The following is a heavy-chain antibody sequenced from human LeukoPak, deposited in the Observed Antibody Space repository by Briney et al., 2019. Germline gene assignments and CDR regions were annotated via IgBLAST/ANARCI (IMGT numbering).Heavy chain of an antibody. Sequence: GGSLRLSCAASGFTFSSYTMSWVRQAPGKGLEWVSSNSRSSSYIYYADSVKGRFTISRDNAKNSLFLQMNSLRADDTAVYYCARSTFTMIEVAPYYFDYWGQGTLVTVSS. CDR2: NSRSSSYI. J-gene: IGHJ4*02. CDR1: GFTFSSYT. D-gene: IGHD3-22*01. CDR3: ARSTFTMIEVAPYYFDY. V-gene: IGHV3-21*01.